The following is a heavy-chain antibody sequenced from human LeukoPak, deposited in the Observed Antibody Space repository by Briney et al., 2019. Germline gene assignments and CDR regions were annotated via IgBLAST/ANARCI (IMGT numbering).Heavy chain of an antibody. J-gene: IGHJ6*02. CDR2: INPNSGGT. Sequence: GASVKVSCKASGYTFTGYYMHWVRQAPGQGLEWMGWINPNSGGTNYAQKFQGRVTMTRDTSISTAYMEQSRLRSDDTAVYYCARDLVPSYYYGSGSYYWDVWGQGTTVTVSS. CDR1: GYTFTGYY. D-gene: IGHD3-10*01. CDR3: ARDLVPSYYYGSGSYYWDV. V-gene: IGHV1-2*02.